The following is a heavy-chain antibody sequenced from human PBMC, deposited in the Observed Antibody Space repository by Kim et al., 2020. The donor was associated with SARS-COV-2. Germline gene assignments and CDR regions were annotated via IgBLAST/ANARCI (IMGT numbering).Heavy chain of an antibody. D-gene: IGHD3-10*02. CDR3: AKDSMFVPYFQH. J-gene: IGHJ1*01. V-gene: IGHV3-23*01. Sequence: YYAASVKGRFTISIDNSKNTLYLQMNSLRAEDTAVYYCAKDSMFVPYFQHWGQGTLVTVSS.